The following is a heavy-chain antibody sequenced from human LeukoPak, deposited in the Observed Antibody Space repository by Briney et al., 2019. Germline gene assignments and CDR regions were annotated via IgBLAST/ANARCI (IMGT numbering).Heavy chain of an antibody. D-gene: IGHD3-16*01. CDR1: GFTFDDYG. V-gene: IGHV3-20*04. CDR2: INWNGGST. CDR3: ARRGAASDAFDI. Sequence: PGGSLRLSCAASGFTFDDYGMSWVRQAPGKGLEWVSGINWNGGSTGYADSVKGRFTISRDNAKNTLYLQMNSLRAEDTAVYYCARRGAASDAFDIWGQGTMVTVSS. J-gene: IGHJ3*02.